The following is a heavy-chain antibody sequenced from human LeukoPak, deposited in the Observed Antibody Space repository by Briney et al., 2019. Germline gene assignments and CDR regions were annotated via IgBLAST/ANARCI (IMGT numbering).Heavy chain of an antibody. Sequence: GGSLRLSCAASGFTFSSYEMNWVRQAPGKGLEWVSGISGSGGATYYADSVKGRFTVSRDDPHNTLYLQMNSVRAEDTAVYFCARGGVDHYGSGTYYLMYYFDHWGQGALVTVSS. J-gene: IGHJ4*02. CDR1: GFTFSSYE. V-gene: IGHV3-23*01. CDR2: ISGSGGAT. D-gene: IGHD3-10*01. CDR3: ARGGVDHYGSGTYYLMYYFDH.